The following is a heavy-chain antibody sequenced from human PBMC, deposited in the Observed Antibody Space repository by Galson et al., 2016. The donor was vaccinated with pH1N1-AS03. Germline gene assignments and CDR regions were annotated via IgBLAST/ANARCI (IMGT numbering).Heavy chain of an antibody. Sequence: ETLSLTCAVSGYSISSGYYWGWIRQPPGKGLEWVGSIFHSGSTYYNPSLKSRVTISVDTSKNQFSLNLYSVTAADTAVYYCAREGATADPDDSWGQGTLVTVSS. V-gene: IGHV4-38-2*02. J-gene: IGHJ4*02. CDR3: AREGATADPDDS. D-gene: IGHD6-13*01. CDR2: IFHSGST. CDR1: GYSISSGYY.